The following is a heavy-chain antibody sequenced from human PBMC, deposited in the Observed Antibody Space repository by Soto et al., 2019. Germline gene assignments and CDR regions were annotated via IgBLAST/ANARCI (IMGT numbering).Heavy chain of an antibody. CDR3: VLLGVFDH. D-gene: IGHD3-3*01. J-gene: IGHJ4*02. V-gene: IGHV1-8*01. CDR1: GYTFTSYN. CDR2: SNSNSGNS. Sequence: ASVKVSCKASGYTFTSYNINWVRQAPGQGLEWVAGSNSNSGNSDHAQKFQARLTVTRDTSISTAYMELSSLRSDDTAVYYCVLLGVFDHWGPGXLVTGYS.